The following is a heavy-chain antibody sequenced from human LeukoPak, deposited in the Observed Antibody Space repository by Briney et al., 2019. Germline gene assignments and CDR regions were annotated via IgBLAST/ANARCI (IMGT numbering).Heavy chain of an antibody. CDR1: GGSISSYY. CDR2: IYYSGST. D-gene: IGHD6-6*01. CDR3: ARWCDSSSSPTYFDY. J-gene: IGHJ4*02. V-gene: IGHV4-59*01. Sequence: SETLSLTCTVSGGSISSYYWSWIRQPPGKGLEWIGYIYYSGSTNYNPSLKSRVTISVDTSKNQFSLKLSSVTAADTAVYYCARWCDSSSSPTYFDYWGQGTLVTVSS.